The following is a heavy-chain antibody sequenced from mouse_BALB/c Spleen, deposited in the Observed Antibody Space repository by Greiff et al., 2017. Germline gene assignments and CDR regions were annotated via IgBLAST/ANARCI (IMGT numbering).Heavy chain of an antibody. CDR2: ILPGSGST. CDR1: GYTFSSYW. J-gene: IGHJ3*01. D-gene: IGHD1-2*01. V-gene: IGHV1-9*01. Sequence: VQLQQSGAELMKPGASVKISCKATGYTFSSYWIEWVKQRPGHGLEWIGEILPGSGSTNYHEKFKGKATFTADTSSNTAYMQLSSLTSEDSAVYYCASGDGYGGFAYWGQGTLVTVSA. CDR3: ASGDGYGGFAY.